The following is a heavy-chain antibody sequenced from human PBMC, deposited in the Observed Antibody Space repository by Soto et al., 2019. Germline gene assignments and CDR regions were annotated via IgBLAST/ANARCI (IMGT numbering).Heavy chain of an antibody. V-gene: IGHV4-34*01. J-gene: IGHJ4*02. CDR2: INHSGST. CDR3: ARGRFDY. Sequence: KSSETLSLTCAVYGGSFSGYYWSWIRQPPGKGLEWIGEINHSGSTNYNPSLKSRVTISVDTSKNQFSLKLSSVTAADTAVYYCARGRFDYWGQGTLVTVSS. CDR1: GGSFSGYY.